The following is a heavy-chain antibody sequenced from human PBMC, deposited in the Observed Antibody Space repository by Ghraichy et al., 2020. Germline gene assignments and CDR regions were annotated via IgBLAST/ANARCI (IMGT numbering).Heavy chain of an antibody. CDR1: ALVFTPVT. CDR2: ISGSGGST. J-gene: IGHJ6*02. Sequence: RGSLRLSYTASALVFTPVTISNLVCRLLQGLKWVSAISGSGGSTYYADSVKGRFTISRDNSKNTLYLQMNSLRAEDTAVYYCAKSLIVVVPAAMNYYYGMDVWGQWTTVTV. D-gene: IGHD2-2*01. CDR3: AKSLIVVVPAAMNYYYGMDV. V-gene: IGHV3-23*01.